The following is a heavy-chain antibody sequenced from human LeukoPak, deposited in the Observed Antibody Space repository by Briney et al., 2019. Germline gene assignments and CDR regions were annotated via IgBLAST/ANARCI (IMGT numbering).Heavy chain of an antibody. D-gene: IGHD3-10*01. Sequence: GGSLGLSCAASGFTVSSNYMSWVRQAPGKGLEWVSVIYSGGSTYYADSVKGRFTISRDTSKNTLYLQMNSLRAEDTAVYYCARHSGPGSYNWFDPWGQGTLVTVSS. V-gene: IGHV3-53*01. CDR1: GFTVSSNY. CDR2: IYSGGST. CDR3: ARHSGPGSYNWFDP. J-gene: IGHJ5*02.